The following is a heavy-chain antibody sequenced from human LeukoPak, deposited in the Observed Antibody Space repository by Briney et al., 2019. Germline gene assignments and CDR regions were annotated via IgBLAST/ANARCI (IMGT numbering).Heavy chain of an antibody. CDR2: ISAYNGKT. V-gene: IGHV1-18*01. Sequence: ASVKVSCKASGYTFTSYGISWVRQAPGQGLEWMGWISAYNGKTNYAQKLQGRVTMTTDTSTRTAYMELRSLRSDDTAVYYCARAPGYYYDSSGYGWFDPWGQGTLVTVSS. CDR3: ARAPGYYYDSSGYGWFDP. D-gene: IGHD3-22*01. J-gene: IGHJ5*02. CDR1: GYTFTSYG.